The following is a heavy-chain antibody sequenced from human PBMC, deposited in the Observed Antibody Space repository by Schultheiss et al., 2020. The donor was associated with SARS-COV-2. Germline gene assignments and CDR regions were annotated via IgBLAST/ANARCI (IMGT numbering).Heavy chain of an antibody. Sequence: GGSLRLSCAASGFTFSSYSMNWVRQAPGKGLEWVSYISSSSSTIYYADSVKGRFTISRDNAKNSLYLQMNSLRAEDTALYYCAREGDWSGYYPGWFDPWGQGTLVTVSS. CDR2: ISSSSSTI. V-gene: IGHV3-48*04. CDR3: AREGDWSGYYPGWFDP. CDR1: GFTFSSYS. D-gene: IGHD3-3*01. J-gene: IGHJ5*02.